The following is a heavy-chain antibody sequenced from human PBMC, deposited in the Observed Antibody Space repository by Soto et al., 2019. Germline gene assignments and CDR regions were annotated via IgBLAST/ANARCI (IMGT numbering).Heavy chain of an antibody. J-gene: IGHJ4*02. Sequence: ETLSLTCTVSGGSISSYYWSWIRQPPGKGLEWIGYIYYSGSTNYNPSLKSRVTISVDTSKNQFSLKLSSVTAADTAVYYCARAFNYYDSSGYYSSLRYFDYWGQGTLVTVSS. V-gene: IGHV4-59*01. D-gene: IGHD3-22*01. CDR1: GGSISSYY. CDR2: IYYSGST. CDR3: ARAFNYYDSSGYYSSLRYFDY.